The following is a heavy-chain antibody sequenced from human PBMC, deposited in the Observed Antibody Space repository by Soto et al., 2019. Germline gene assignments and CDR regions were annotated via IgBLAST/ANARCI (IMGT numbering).Heavy chain of an antibody. V-gene: IGHV4-31*03. CDR2: IYYSGGT. CDR1: GGSISSGGYY. Sequence: SETLSLTCTVSGGSISSGGYYWSWIRQHPGKGLEWIGYIYYSGGTYYNPSLKSRVTISVDTSKNQFSLKLSSVTAADTAVYYCARMGVVPAAMRGRGSWFDPWGQGTLVTVSS. D-gene: IGHD2-2*01. CDR3: ARMGVVPAAMRGRGSWFDP. J-gene: IGHJ5*02.